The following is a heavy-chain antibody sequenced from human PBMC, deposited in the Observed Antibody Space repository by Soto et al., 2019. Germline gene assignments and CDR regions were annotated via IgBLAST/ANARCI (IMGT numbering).Heavy chain of an antibody. CDR1: GYTFTSYY. CDR2: INPSGGST. Sequence: ASVKVSCKASGYTFTSYYMHWVRQAPGQGLEWMGIINPSGGSTSYAQKFQGRVTMTRDTSTSTVYMELSSLRSEDTAVYYCARDHSGTASIRELYSSSWYFVPPDAFDIWGQGTMVTVSS. J-gene: IGHJ3*02. D-gene: IGHD6-13*01. CDR3: ARDHSGTASIRELYSSSWYFVPPDAFDI. V-gene: IGHV1-46*01.